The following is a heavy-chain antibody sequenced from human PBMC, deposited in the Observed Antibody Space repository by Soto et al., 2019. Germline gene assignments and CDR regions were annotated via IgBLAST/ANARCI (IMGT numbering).Heavy chain of an antibody. CDR3: ASRHSSPYFDY. CDR2: IYHSGST. J-gene: IGHJ4*02. Sequence: TLSLTCAVSGGSISSGGYSWSWIRQPPGKGLEWIGYIYHSGSTYYNPSLKSRVTISVDRSKNQFSLKLNSVTAADTAVYYCASRHSSPYFDYWGQGTLVTVSS. V-gene: IGHV4-30-2*01. D-gene: IGHD6-13*01. CDR1: GGSISSGGYS.